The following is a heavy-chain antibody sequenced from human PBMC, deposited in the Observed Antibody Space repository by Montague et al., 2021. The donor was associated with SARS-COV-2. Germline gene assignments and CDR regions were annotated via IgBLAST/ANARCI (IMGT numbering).Heavy chain of an antibody. CDR1: SSSFLPYY. Sequence: SETLSLTCAVNSSSFLPYYWSWIRQPAGKGLEWIGRISISGSTNXNPSLKSRVTISVDTSKNQFSLELSSVTAADTAVYYCAGDIAVAGLFDYWGQGTLVAVSS. D-gene: IGHD6-19*01. V-gene: IGHV4-4*07. CDR3: AGDIAVAGLFDY. J-gene: IGHJ4*02. CDR2: ISISGST.